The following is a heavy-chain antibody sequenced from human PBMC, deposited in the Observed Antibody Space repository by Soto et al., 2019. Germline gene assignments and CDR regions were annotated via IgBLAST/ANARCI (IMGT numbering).Heavy chain of an antibody. CDR2: ISSSSSTI. J-gene: IGHJ3*02. V-gene: IGHV3-48*02. Sequence: GGSLRLSYAASGFTFSSYWMNWVRQAPGKGLEWVSYISSSSSTIYYADSVKGRFTISRDNAKNSLYLQMNSLRDEDTAVYYCARAPRVLVPAADPDAFDIWGQGTMVTVSS. D-gene: IGHD2-2*01. CDR3: ARAPRVLVPAADPDAFDI. CDR1: GFTFSSYW.